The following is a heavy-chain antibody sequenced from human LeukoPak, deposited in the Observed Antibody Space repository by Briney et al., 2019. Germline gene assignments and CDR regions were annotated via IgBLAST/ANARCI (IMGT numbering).Heavy chain of an antibody. J-gene: IGHJ3*02. CDR1: GGSISSSSYY. CDR2: IYYSGST. V-gene: IGHV4-39*07. Sequence: SETLSLTCTVSGGSISSSSYYWGWIRQPPGKGLEWIGSIYYSGSTYYNPSLKSRVTISVDTSKNQFSLKLSSVTAADTAVYYCARQRPNPRVSAFDIWGQGIMVTVSS. D-gene: IGHD6-25*01. CDR3: ARQRPNPRVSAFDI.